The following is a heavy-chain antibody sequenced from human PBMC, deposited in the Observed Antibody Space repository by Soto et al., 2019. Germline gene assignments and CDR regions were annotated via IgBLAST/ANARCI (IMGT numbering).Heavy chain of an antibody. V-gene: IGHV1-69*02. Sequence: SVKVSCKASGGTFSSYTISWVRQAPGQGLEWMGRIIPILGIANYAQKFQGRVTISVDTSKNQFSLKLSSVTAADTAVYYCARGTKAAAGNFDYWGQGTLVTAPQ. CDR3: ARGTKAAAGNFDY. CDR1: GGTFSSYT. J-gene: IGHJ4*02. D-gene: IGHD6-13*01. CDR2: IIPILGIA.